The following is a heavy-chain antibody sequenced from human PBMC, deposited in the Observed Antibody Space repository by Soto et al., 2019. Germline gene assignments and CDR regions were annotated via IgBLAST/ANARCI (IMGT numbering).Heavy chain of an antibody. CDR2: IHSSGDTV. Sequence: QVQLVESGGALVKPGGSLRLSCAASGFIFSDFYMSWIPQAPGKGLEWISYIHSSGDTVYYADSVKGRFTISGENAKNSLYLQMNSLRAEDTAVYYCARDRGYGGGYFDYWGQGTLVTVSS. CDR3: ARDRGYGGGYFDY. V-gene: IGHV3-11*01. J-gene: IGHJ4*02. CDR1: GFIFSDFY. D-gene: IGHD3-10*01.